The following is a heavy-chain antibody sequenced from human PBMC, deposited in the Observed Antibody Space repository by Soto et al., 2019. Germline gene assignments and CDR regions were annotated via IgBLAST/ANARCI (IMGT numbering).Heavy chain of an antibody. J-gene: IGHJ6*02. CDR2: IYPGDSDT. D-gene: IGHD2-2*01. CDR3: ARGALGYCSSNSCPHLYYYYYGMDV. V-gene: IGHV5-51*01. CDR1: GYSFTSYW. Sequence: PGESLKISCKGSGYSFTSYWIGWVRQMPGKGLEWMGIIYPGDSDTRYSPSFQGQVTISADKSISTAYLQWSSLKASDTAMYYCARGALGYCSSNSCPHLYYYYYGMDVWGQGTTVTVSS.